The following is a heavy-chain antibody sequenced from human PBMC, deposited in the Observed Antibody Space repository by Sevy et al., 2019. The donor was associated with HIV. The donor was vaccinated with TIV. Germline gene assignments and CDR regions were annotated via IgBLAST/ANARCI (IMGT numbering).Heavy chain of an antibody. Sequence: GGSLRLSCAASGFTFSDYYMSWIRQAPGKGLEWVSYISSSGSTIYYADSVKGRFTISRDNAKNSLYLQMNSLRAEDTAVYYCARDDRRSAEYFQHWGQGTLVTVSS. J-gene: IGHJ1*01. CDR2: ISSSGSTI. CDR3: ARDDRRSAEYFQH. V-gene: IGHV3-11*01. CDR1: GFTFSDYY.